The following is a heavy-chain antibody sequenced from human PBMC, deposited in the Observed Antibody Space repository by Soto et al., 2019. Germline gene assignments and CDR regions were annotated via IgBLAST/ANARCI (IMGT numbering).Heavy chain of an antibody. Sequence: LRLSCAASGFTFDNAWMSWVRQAPGKGLACVGRIKSGGTADYAAPVKGRFTISRDDSKNTLYLQMSSLKTEDTAGYYCITTYSGTPARPYFDGWGQGTLVTVSS. CDR3: ITTYSGTPARPYFDG. J-gene: IGHJ4*02. D-gene: IGHD1-26*01. V-gene: IGHV3-15*01. CDR2: IKSGGTA. CDR1: GFTFDNAW.